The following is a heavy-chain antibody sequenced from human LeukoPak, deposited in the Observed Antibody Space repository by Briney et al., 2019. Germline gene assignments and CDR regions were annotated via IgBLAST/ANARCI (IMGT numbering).Heavy chain of an antibody. CDR1: GGSISSYY. CDR3: ARGISGDFWTQNHFDY. CDR2: IYYSGST. V-gene: IGHV4-59*08. J-gene: IGHJ4*02. Sequence: SETLSLTCTVSGGSISSYYWSWIRQPPGKGLEWIGYIYYSGSTNYNPSLKSRVTISVDTSKNQFSLKLSSVTAADTAVYYCARGISGDFWTQNHFDYWGQGTLVTVSS. D-gene: IGHD3/OR15-3a*01.